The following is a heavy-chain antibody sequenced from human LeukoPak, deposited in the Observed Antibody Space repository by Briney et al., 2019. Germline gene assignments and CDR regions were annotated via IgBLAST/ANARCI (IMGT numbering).Heavy chain of an antibody. CDR2: IYSGGNT. J-gene: IGHJ4*02. Sequence: GGSLGLSCAAPGFSVSSNHMSWVRQAPGKGLEWVSVIYSGGNTHYADSVKGRFTISRDNSKNTLYLQMNSLRAEDTAVYYCARGIAAAGIVGVFDYWGQGTLVTVSS. V-gene: IGHV3-66*01. D-gene: IGHD6-13*01. CDR1: GFSVSSNH. CDR3: ARGIAAAGIVGVFDY.